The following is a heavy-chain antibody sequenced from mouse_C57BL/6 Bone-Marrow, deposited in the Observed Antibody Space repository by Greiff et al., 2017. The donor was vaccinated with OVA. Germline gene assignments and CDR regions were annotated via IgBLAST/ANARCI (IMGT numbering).Heavy chain of an antibody. Sequence: QVQLQQPGAELVKPGASVKLSCKASGYTFTSYWMHWVKQRPGQGLEWIGMIHPNSGSTNYNEKFKSKATLTVDKSSSTAYMQLSSLTSEDSAVYYCARSPYPPYYARDYWGQGTSVTVSS. CDR3: ARSPYPPYYARDY. J-gene: IGHJ4*01. CDR2: IHPNSGST. V-gene: IGHV1-64*01. CDR1: GYTFTSYW.